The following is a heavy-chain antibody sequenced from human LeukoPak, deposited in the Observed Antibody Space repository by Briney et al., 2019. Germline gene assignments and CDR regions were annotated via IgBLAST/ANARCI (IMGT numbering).Heavy chain of an antibody. J-gene: IGHJ4*02. CDR3: ARDARPNYYTSGSGI. D-gene: IGHD3-10*01. Sequence: PGGSLRLSCATSGFTFSSYWMSWVRQAPGKGLEWVANINQHGNEKYYVDSVKGRFTISRDNAKNSLYLQMNSLRAGDTAVYYCARDARPNYYTSGSGIWGQGTLVTVPS. V-gene: IGHV3-7*01. CDR2: INQHGNEK. CDR1: GFTFSSYW.